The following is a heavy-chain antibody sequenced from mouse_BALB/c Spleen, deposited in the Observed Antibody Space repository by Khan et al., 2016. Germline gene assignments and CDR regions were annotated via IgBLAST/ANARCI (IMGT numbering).Heavy chain of an antibody. Sequence: QVRLQQSGAELMKPGASVKISCKATVYTFSSYWIEWVKQRPGHGLEWIGEILPGSGSTNYNEKFKGKATFTADTSSNTAYMQLSSLTSEDSAVYYCARRRRSNAMDYWGQGTSVTVSS. J-gene: IGHJ4*01. CDR3: ARRRRSNAMDY. V-gene: IGHV1-9*01. CDR1: VYTFSSYW. CDR2: ILPGSGST.